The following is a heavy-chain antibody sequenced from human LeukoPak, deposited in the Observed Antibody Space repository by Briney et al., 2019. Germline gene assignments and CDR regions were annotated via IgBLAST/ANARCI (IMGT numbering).Heavy chain of an antibody. CDR3: ARDPDYINAAEYFQH. D-gene: IGHD4-11*01. V-gene: IGHV3-66*01. CDR2: IYSGGST. CDR1: GFTVSSNY. Sequence: GGSLRLSCAASGFTVSSNYMSWVRQAPGKGLEWVSVIYSGGSTYYADSVKGRFTISRDNSKNTLYLQMNSLRAEDTAVYYCARDPDYINAAEYFQHWGQGTLVTVSS. J-gene: IGHJ1*01.